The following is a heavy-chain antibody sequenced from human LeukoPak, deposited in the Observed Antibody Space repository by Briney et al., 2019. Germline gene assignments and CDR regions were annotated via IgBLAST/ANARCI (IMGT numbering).Heavy chain of an antibody. CDR2: ISGSSSSS. J-gene: IGHJ4*02. Sequence: GGSLRLSCAASGFTFSSYAMTWVRQAPGKGLEWVSGISGSSSSSYYADSVKGRFSISRDYSNNTVYLQMNSLRAEDTAVYYCVKEGEVVITHRFDSWGQGTLVTVSS. CDR1: GFTFSSYA. CDR3: VKEGEVVITHRFDS. D-gene: IGHD3-22*01. V-gene: IGHV3-23*01.